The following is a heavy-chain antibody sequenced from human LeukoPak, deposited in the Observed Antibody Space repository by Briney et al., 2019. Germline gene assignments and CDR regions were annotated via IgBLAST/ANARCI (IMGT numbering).Heavy chain of an antibody. J-gene: IGHJ4*01. V-gene: IGHV3-74*01. D-gene: IGHD2-2*01. Sequence: PWGSLSLSCTASGFIFSGYWMHWVRQAAGKGLVWVARMNSAGTTRNYADSVRGRFTISRDNAGNALYLQMSSLRAEDTAIYYCIREIQVRASASLGYWGQGTLVTVSS. CDR2: MNSAGTTR. CDR1: GFIFSGYW. CDR3: IREIQVRASASLGY.